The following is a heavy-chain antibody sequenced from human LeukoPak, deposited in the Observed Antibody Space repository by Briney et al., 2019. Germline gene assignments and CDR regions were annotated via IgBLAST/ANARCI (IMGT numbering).Heavy chain of an antibody. CDR1: GGSISSSSYY. D-gene: IGHD1-14*01. CDR2: IYYSGST. CDR3: ARGVFEASEHYFDY. V-gene: IGHV4-31*03. J-gene: IGHJ4*02. Sequence: SETLSLTCTVSGGSISSSSYYWGWIRQHPGKGLEWIGYIYYSGSTYYNPSLKSRVTISVDTSKNQFSLKLSSVTAADTAVYYCARGVFEASEHYFDYWGQGTLVTVSS.